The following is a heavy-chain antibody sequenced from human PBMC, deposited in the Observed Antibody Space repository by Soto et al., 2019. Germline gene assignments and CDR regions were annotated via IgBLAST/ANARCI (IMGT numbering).Heavy chain of an antibody. CDR2: IFSSGST. Sequence: SETLSLTCTVSGGSINTFYWSWVRQPAGKGLEWIGRIFSSGSTSFNPSLESRVAMSVDTSKNHFSQNLSSVTAADMAVYYCAREGSYSAYNFAHGIQLWSFDFWGQGALVTVSS. CDR3: AREGSYSAYNFAHGIQLWSFDF. CDR1: GGSINTFY. V-gene: IGHV4-4*07. D-gene: IGHD5-12*01. J-gene: IGHJ4*02.